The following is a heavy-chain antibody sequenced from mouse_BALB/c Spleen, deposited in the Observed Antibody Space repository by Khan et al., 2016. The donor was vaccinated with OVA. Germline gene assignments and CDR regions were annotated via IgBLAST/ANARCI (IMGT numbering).Heavy chain of an antibody. CDR3: ARTARIKY. J-gene: IGHJ2*01. D-gene: IGHD1-2*01. Sequence: VQLQESGPGLVKPSQSLSLTCTVTGYSITSGYGWNWIRPFPGNKLDWMGYIRYSGSTNYNPFPKSRISITRDTSKNQCVLQLNSVTTEDTATYYCARTARIKYWGQGTTLTVSS. V-gene: IGHV3-1*02. CDR2: IRYSGST. CDR1: GYSITSGYG.